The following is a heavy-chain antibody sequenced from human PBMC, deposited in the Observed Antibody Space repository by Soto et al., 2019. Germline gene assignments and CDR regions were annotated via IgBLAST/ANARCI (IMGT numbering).Heavy chain of an antibody. D-gene: IGHD5-12*01. Sequence: QVQLVESGGGVVQPGRSLRLSCAASGFTFSSYGMHWVRQAPGKGLEWVAVISYDGSNKYYADSVKGRFTISRDNSKNTLYLQMNSLRAEDTAVYYCAKGVYSGYYYGMDVWGQGTTVTVSS. V-gene: IGHV3-30*18. CDR2: ISYDGSNK. CDR3: AKGVYSGYYYGMDV. CDR1: GFTFSSYG. J-gene: IGHJ6*02.